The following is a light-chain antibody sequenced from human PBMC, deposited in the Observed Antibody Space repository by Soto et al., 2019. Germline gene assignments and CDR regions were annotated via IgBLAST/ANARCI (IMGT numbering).Light chain of an antibody. V-gene: IGKV3-20*01. Sequence: EIVLTQSPGTLSLSPWERATLSCMASQSVSSSYLAWYQQKPGQAPRLLICRASSRATGFPDRFSGRWAGADFPLTVSRQEAEYFAVYCCQYYGSSPRTFGQGTKVDIK. CDR2: RAS. CDR3: QYYGSSPRT. CDR1: QSVSSSY. J-gene: IGKJ1*01.